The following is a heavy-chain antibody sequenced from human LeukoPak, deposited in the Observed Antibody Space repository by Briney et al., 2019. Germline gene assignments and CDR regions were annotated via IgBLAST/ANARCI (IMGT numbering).Heavy chain of an antibody. D-gene: IGHD2-2*01. CDR3: ARGFRYCSSTSCYYDEYYYYMDV. CDR1: GYTFTSYD. Sequence: GASVKVSCEASGYTFTSYDINWVRQATGQGLEWMGWMNPNSGNTGYAQKFQGRVTMTRNTSISTAYMELSSLRSEDTAVYYCARGFRYCSSTSCYYDEYYYYMDVWGKGTTVTVSS. J-gene: IGHJ6*03. CDR2: MNPNSGNT. V-gene: IGHV1-8*01.